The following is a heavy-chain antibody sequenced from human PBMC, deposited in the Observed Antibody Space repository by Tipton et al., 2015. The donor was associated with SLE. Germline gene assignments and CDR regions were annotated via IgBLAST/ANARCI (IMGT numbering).Heavy chain of an antibody. V-gene: IGHV4-39*07. Sequence: TLSLTCTVSGALITNVIFFLGWIRQPPGKGLEWIGSIDYNGRTHYSPSLKTRVSISIDTAKNEISLKLTSVTAADTAVYYCANYKTGTMLDYWGQGTPVTVSS. CDR1: GALITNVIFF. D-gene: IGHD3-3*01. CDR3: ANYKTGTMLDY. CDR2: IDYNGRT. J-gene: IGHJ4*02.